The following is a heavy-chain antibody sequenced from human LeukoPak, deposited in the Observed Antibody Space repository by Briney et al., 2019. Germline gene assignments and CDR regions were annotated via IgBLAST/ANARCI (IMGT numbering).Heavy chain of an antibody. J-gene: IGHJ3*02. D-gene: IGHD4-23*01. Sequence: GGSLRLSCAASGFTFSSYAMSWVRQAPGKGLEWVSSISGSGSSTYYADSVKGRFTISRDNSKNTLYLQMNSLRAEDTALYSCAKDYGGNSDAFDIWGQGTMVTVSS. CDR2: ISGSGSST. V-gene: IGHV3-23*01. CDR3: AKDYGGNSDAFDI. CDR1: GFTFSSYA.